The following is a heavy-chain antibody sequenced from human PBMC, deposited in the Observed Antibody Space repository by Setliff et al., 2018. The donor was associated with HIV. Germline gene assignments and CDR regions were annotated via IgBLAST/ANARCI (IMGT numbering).Heavy chain of an antibody. CDR1: GFSLNTPGVG. CDR3: AHKGPDALREDFDY. V-gene: IGHV2-5*02. Sequence: SGPTLVNPTQTLTLTCTFSGFSLNTPGVGVGWIRQPPGKALEWLALIYWDDDKRYNSSLRTRLTITEDTSKNQVVLIMTNMDPLDTATYFCAHKGPDALREDFDYWGQGTLGTV. CDR2: IYWDDDK. D-gene: IGHD2-8*01. J-gene: IGHJ4*02.